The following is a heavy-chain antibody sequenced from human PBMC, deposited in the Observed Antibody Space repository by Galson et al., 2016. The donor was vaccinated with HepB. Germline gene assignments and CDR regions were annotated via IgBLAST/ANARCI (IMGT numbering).Heavy chain of an antibody. CDR2: IYSDWQI. CDR3: NGWGL. J-gene: IGHJ4*02. D-gene: IGHD1-26*01. V-gene: IGHV3-53*01. Sequence: SLRLSCAASGVNFNYMSWVRQAPGKRLEWVSVIYSDWQIYYADSVKGRFTISKDSSTNTFFLPMSSLRAEDTALYYCNGWGLWGRGTLVPVSS. CDR1: GVNFNY.